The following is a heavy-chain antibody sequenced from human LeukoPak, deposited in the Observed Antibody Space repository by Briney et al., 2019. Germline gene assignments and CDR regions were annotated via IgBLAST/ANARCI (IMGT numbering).Heavy chain of an antibody. D-gene: IGHD3-3*01. J-gene: IGHJ4*02. CDR3: ARTITIFGASGYFDY. CDR2: IYYSGST. CDR1: GGSISSGGYY. V-gene: IGHV4-31*03. Sequence: PSQTLSLTCTVSGGSISSGGYYWSWIRQHPGKGLEWIGYIYYSGSTYYNPSLKSRVTISVDTSKNQFSLKLSSVTAADTAVYYCARTITIFGASGYFDYWGQGTLVTVSS.